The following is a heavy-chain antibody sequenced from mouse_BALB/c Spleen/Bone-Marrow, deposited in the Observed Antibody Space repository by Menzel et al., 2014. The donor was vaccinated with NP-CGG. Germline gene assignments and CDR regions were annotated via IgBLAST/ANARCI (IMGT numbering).Heavy chain of an antibody. D-gene: IGHD1-1*01. Sequence: VQLQQPGAELVKPGASVKLSCTASGFNIXDTYMHWVKQRPEQGLEWIGRIDPANGNTKYDPKFQDKATITADTSSNTAYLQLSSLTSEDTAVYYCANYYYGYYFDYWGQGTTLTVSS. CDR1: GFNIXDTY. CDR3: ANYYYGYYFDY. CDR2: IDPANGNT. J-gene: IGHJ2*01. V-gene: IGHV14-3*02.